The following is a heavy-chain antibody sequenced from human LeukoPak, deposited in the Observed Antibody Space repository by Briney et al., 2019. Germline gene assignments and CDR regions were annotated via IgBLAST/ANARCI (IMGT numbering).Heavy chain of an antibody. CDR2: ISWNSSTI. Sequence: PGRSLRLSCAASGFTFDDYAMHWVRHAPGKGLEWVSGISWNSSTIYYADSVEGRFTISRDNAKNSLYLQMNSLRAEDTAVYYCARPYSSSWYGTYYFDYWGQGTLVTVSS. CDR3: ARPYSSSWYGTYYFDY. D-gene: IGHD6-13*01. V-gene: IGHV3-9*01. CDR1: GFTFDDYA. J-gene: IGHJ4*02.